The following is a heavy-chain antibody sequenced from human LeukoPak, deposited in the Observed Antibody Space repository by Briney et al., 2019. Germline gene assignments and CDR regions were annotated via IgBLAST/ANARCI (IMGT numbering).Heavy chain of an antibody. CDR2: ITWSGGSI. CDR3: GKGIASVSTVMDV. J-gene: IGHJ6*02. CDR1: GFTFDVYA. D-gene: IGHD5/OR15-5a*01. V-gene: IGHV3-9*01. Sequence: PGGSLRLSCAASGFTFDVYAMHWVRQIPGKGPEWVSGITWSGGSICYADSVKGRYTTSRDNAKNTLYLQMNNLRPEDTAFYYSGKGIASVSTVMDVWGLGTAVTVSS.